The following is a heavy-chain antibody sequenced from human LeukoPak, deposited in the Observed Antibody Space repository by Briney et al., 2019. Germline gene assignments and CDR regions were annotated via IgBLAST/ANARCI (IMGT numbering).Heavy chain of an antibody. CDR3: ARDLDGIWFGEY. D-gene: IGHD3-10*01. J-gene: IGHJ4*02. V-gene: IGHV1-2*02. CDR2: MNPNSGGT. Sequence: GASVKVSCKASGYTFTSYDINWVRQATGQGLGWMGWMNPNSGGTNYAQKFQGRVTMTRDTSISTAYMELSRLRSDDTAVYYCARDLDGIWFGEYGGQGTLVTVSS. CDR1: GYTFTSYD.